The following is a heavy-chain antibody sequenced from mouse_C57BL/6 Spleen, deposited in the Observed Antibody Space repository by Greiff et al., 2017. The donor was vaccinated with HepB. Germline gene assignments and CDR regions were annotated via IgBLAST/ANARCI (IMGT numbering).Heavy chain of an antibody. J-gene: IGHJ4*01. CDR1: GYTFTGYW. CDR2: IFPGSGST. Sequence: VQLQQSGAELMKPGASVKLSCKATGYTFTGYWIEWVKQRPGHGLEWIGEIFPGSGSTNYNEKFKGKATFTADTSSNPAYMQLSSLTTEDSAIYYCARRITTAYYYAMDYWGQGTSVTVSS. D-gene: IGHD1-2*01. V-gene: IGHV1-9*01. CDR3: ARRITTAYYYAMDY.